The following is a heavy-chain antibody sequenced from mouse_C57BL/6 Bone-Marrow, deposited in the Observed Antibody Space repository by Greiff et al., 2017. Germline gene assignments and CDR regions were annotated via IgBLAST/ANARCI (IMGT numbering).Heavy chain of an antibody. J-gene: IGHJ3*01. CDR1: GYTFTSYW. Sequence: QVQLQQPGTELVKPGASVKLSCKASGYTFTSYWMHWVKQRPGQGLEWIGNINPSTGGTNYNEKFKSKSTLTVDKSSSTAYMQLSSLTSEDSAVYYFARRAIYYYGSSPFAYWGQGTLVTVSA. CDR2: INPSTGGT. CDR3: ARRAIYYYGSSPFAY. D-gene: IGHD1-1*01. V-gene: IGHV1-53*01.